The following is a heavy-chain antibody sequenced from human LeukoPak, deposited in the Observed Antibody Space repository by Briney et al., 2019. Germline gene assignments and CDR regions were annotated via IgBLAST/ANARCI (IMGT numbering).Heavy chain of an antibody. CDR1: GFTFSSYG. J-gene: IGHJ4*02. V-gene: IGHV3-30*18. CDR2: ISYDGSNK. CDR3: AKDRTFDY. Sequence: PGGSLRLSCAASGFTFSSYGMHWVRQAPGKGLEWVAVISYDGSNKYYADSVKGRFTISRDNSKNTLYLQMNSLRAEDTAVYYCAKDRTFDYWGRGTLVTVSS.